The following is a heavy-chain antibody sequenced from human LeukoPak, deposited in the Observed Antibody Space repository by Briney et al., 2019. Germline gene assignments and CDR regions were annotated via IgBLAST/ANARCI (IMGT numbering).Heavy chain of an antibody. CDR3: AHTDSPGYSSGWYVNNWFDP. Sequence: SGPTLVKPTQTLTLTCTFSGFSLSTTGVGVGWIRQPPGKALEWLALIYWNDDKRYSPSRKSRRTITKDTSKNQVVLTMTNMDPVDTATYYCAHTDSPGYSSGWYVNNWFDPWGQGTLVTVSS. CDR2: IYWNDDK. D-gene: IGHD6-19*01. V-gene: IGHV2-5*01. CDR1: GFSLSTTGVG. J-gene: IGHJ5*02.